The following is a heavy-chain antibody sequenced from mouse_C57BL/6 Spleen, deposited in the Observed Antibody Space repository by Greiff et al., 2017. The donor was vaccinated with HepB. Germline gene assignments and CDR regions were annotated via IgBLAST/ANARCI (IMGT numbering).Heavy chain of an antibody. CDR3: ARDLYDYDGAY. CDR2: ISYDGSN. CDR1: GYSITSGYY. D-gene: IGHD2-4*01. Sequence: EVQLQQSGPGLVKPSQSLSLTCSVTGYSITSGYYWNWIRQFPGNKLEWMGYISYDGSNNYNPSLKNRISITRDTSKNQFFLKLNSVTTEDTATYYCARDLYDYDGAYWGQGTLVTVSA. V-gene: IGHV3-6*01. J-gene: IGHJ3*01.